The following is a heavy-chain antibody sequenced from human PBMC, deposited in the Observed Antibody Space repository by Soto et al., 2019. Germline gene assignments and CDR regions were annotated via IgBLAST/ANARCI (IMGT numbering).Heavy chain of an antibody. V-gene: IGHV3-48*01. Sequence: GGSLRLSCAASGFTFSSYSMNWVRQAPGKGLEWVSYISSSSSTIYYADSVKGRFTISRDNAKNSLYLQMNSLRAEDTAVYYCARTYYDFWSGYSIINWFDPWGQGTLVTVSS. CDR2: ISSSSSTI. D-gene: IGHD3-3*01. CDR3: ARTYYDFWSGYSIINWFDP. CDR1: GFTFSSYS. J-gene: IGHJ5*02.